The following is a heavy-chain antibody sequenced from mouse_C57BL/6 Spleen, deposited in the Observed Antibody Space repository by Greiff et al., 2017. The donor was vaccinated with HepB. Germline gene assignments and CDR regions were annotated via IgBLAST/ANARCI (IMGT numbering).Heavy chain of an antibody. CDR1: GFTFSSYA. J-gene: IGHJ3*01. CDR3: TREEWYSY. CDR2: ISSGGYYI. Sequence: EVQRVESGAGLVKPGGSLKLSCAASGFTFSSYAMSWVRQTPEKRLEWVAYISSGGYYIYYADTVKGRFTISRDNARNTLYLQMSSLKSEYTAMYYCTREEWYSYWGQGTLVTVSA. V-gene: IGHV5-9-1*02.